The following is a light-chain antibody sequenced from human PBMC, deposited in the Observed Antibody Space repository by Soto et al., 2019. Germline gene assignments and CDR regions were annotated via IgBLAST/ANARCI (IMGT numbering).Light chain of an antibody. Sequence: DIVMTQSPDSLAVSLGERATIDCKSSQSVLYSSNNNNYLAWYQQKPGQPPKLLIYWASTRESGVHDRFSGSGSGTDFSLTISSLQAEDVAVYYCQQYYGRPYTFGQGTKLEIK. CDR1: QSVLYSSNNNNY. CDR3: QQYYGRPYT. CDR2: WAS. J-gene: IGKJ2*01. V-gene: IGKV4-1*01.